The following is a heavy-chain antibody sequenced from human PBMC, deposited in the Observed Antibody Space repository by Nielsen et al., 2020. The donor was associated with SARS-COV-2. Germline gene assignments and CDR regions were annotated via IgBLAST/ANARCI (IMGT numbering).Heavy chain of an antibody. Sequence: SVNVSCMASVYSFTSYGIIWLRQAPAQGLEWMGWISAYNGNTNYAQKLQGRVTMTTDTSTSTAYMELRSLRSDDTAVYYCARGGAYYYGMDVWGQGTTVTVSS. J-gene: IGHJ6*02. CDR1: VYSFTSYG. V-gene: IGHV1-18*01. CDR2: ISAYNGNT. CDR3: ARGGAYYYGMDV.